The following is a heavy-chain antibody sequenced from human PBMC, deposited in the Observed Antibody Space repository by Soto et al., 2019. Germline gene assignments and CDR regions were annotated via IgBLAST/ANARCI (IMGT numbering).Heavy chain of an antibody. CDR2: IYYSGST. V-gene: IGHV4-61*01. J-gene: IGHJ4*02. D-gene: IGHD6-13*01. Sequence: PETLSLTCTVSGGSVSSGSYYWSWIRQPPGKGLECIGYIYYSGSTNYNTSLKSRVTISVDTSKNQFSLKLSSVTAADTALYYCARVTSSWGLVNYFDYWGQGTLVTVSS. CDR1: GGSVSSGSYY. CDR3: ARVTSSWGLVNYFDY.